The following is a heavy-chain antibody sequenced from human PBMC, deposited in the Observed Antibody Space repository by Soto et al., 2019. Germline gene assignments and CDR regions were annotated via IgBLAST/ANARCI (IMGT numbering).Heavy chain of an antibody. CDR2: IYHSGST. CDR3: ARVSIAVAGTYYFDY. D-gene: IGHD6-19*01. V-gene: IGHV4-4*02. J-gene: IGHJ4*02. Sequence: PSETLSLTCAVSSGSISSSNWWSWVRQPPGKGLEWIGEIYHSGSTNYNPSLKSRVTISVDKSKNQFSLKLSSVTAADTAVYYCARVSIAVAGTYYFDYWGQGTLVTVS. CDR1: SGSISSSNW.